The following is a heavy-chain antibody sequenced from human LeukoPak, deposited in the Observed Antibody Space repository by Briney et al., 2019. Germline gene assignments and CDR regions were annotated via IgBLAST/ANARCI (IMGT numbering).Heavy chain of an antibody. V-gene: IGHV4-59*08. J-gene: IGHJ4*02. D-gene: IGHD2-15*01. CDR3: ARSGSRYCSGGSCYPGLDDY. Sequence: PSETLSLTCTVSGGSISSYYWSWIRQPPGKGLEWIGYIYYSGSTNYNPSLKSRVIISVDTSKNQFSLKLSSVTAADTAVYYCARSGSRYCSGGSCYPGLDDYWGQGTLVTVSS. CDR2: IYYSGST. CDR1: GGSISSYY.